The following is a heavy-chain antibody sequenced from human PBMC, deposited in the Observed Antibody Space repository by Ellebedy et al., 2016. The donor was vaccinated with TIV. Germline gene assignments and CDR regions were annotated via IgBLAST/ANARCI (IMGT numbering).Heavy chain of an antibody. J-gene: IGHJ6*02. V-gene: IGHV1-46*01. D-gene: IGHD3-10*01. CDR1: GYTFTSYY. Sequence: ASVKVSXXASGYTFTSYYMHWVRQAPGQGLEWMGIINPSGGSTSYAQKFQGRVTMTRDTSTSTVYMELSSLRSEDTAVYYCAREFGLRTYGMDVWGQGTTVTVSS. CDR2: INPSGGST. CDR3: AREFGLRTYGMDV.